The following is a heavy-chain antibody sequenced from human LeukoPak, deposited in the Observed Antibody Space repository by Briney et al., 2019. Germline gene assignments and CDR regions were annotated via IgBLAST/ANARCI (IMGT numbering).Heavy chain of an antibody. Sequence: SETLSLTCTVSGGSISSDENYWSWIRQPPGKGLEWIGYIYYSGITYYNPSLKSLVSISVDTSKKQFSLKLSSVIAADTAVYYCARVLSGSESLYYFDYWGQGALVTVSS. V-gene: IGHV4-30-4*01. CDR1: GGSISSDENY. D-gene: IGHD3-10*01. CDR3: ARVLSGSESLYYFDY. CDR2: IYYSGIT. J-gene: IGHJ4*02.